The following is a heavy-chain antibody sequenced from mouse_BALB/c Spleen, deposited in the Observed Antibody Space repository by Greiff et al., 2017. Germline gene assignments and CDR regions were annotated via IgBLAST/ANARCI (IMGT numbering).Heavy chain of an antibody. CDR2: ISCYNGAT. CDR3: ARGDDCYYYFDY. CDR1: GYSFTGYY. J-gene: IGHJ2*01. D-gene: IGHD2-3*01. V-gene: IGHV1S34*01. Sequence: LVKTGASVKISCKASGYSFTGYYMHWVKQSHGKSLEWIGYISCYNGATSYNQKFKGKATFTVDTSSSTAYMQFSSLTSEDSAVYHCARGDDCYYYFDYWGQGTTLTVSS.